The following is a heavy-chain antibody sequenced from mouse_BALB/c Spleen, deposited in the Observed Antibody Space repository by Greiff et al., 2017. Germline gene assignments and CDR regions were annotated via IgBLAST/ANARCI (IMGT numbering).Heavy chain of an antibody. CDR2: ISSGSSTI. Sequence: EVKLVESGGGLVQPGGSRKLSCAASGFTFSSFGMHWVRQAPEKGLEWVAYISSGSSTIYYADTVKGRFTISRDNPKNTLFLQMTSLRSEDTAMYYCARSPPFITTVGVDYWGQGTSVTVSS. CDR3: ARSPPFITTVGVDY. D-gene: IGHD1-1*01. V-gene: IGHV5-17*02. J-gene: IGHJ4*01. CDR1: GFTFSSFG.